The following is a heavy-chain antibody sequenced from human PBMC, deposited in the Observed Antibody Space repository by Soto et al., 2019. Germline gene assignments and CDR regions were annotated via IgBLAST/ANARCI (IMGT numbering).Heavy chain of an antibody. V-gene: IGHV3-30-3*01. CDR3: ARDHGYSSSSGAFDI. CDR1: GFTFSSYA. J-gene: IGHJ3*02. Sequence: QAGGSVRLSCAASGFTFSSYAMHWVRLAPGKGLEWVAVISYDGSNKYYADSVKGRFTISRDNSKNTLYLQMNSLRAEDTAVYYCARDHGYSSSSGAFDIWGQGTMVTVSS. CDR2: ISYDGSNK. D-gene: IGHD6-6*01.